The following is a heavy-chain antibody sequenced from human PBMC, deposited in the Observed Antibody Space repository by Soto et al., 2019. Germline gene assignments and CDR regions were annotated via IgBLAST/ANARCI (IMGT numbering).Heavy chain of an antibody. CDR1: GFTFSSYA. J-gene: IGHJ5*02. Sequence: PGGSLRLSCAASGFTFSSYAMSWVRQAPGRGLEWVSVISGSGGSTYYADSVKGRFTISRDNSKNTLYLQMNSLRAEDTAVYYCAKDKLPRYALPNWLDPWGQGTLVTVSS. V-gene: IGHV3-23*01. D-gene: IGHD2-2*01. CDR3: AKDKLPRYALPNWLDP. CDR2: ISGSGGST.